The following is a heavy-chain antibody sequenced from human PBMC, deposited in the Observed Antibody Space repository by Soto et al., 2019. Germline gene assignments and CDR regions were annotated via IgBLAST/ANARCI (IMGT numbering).Heavy chain of an antibody. V-gene: IGHV4-59*01. Sequence: KPSETLSLTCTVSGGSISSYYWSWIRQPPGKGLEWIGYIYYSGSTNYNPSLKSRVTISVDTSKNQFSLKLSSVTAADTAVYYCARGWELLQYNWFDPWGQGTLVTVSS. D-gene: IGHD1-26*01. J-gene: IGHJ5*02. CDR3: ARGWELLQYNWFDP. CDR2: IYYSGST. CDR1: GGSISSYY.